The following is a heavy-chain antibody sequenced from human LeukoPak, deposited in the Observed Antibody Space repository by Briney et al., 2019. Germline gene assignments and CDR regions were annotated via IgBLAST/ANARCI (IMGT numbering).Heavy chain of an antibody. J-gene: IGHJ5*02. CDR1: GGFNTHYY. CDR3: ARPYCSSTSCRRAGFDP. V-gene: IGHV4-59*12. D-gene: IGHD2-2*01. Sequence: SETLSLTCSVSGGFNTHYYWSWIRQPPGKGLEWIGYIYHSGSTKYNPSLKSRVTISVDTSKNHFSLKLSSVTAADTAVYYCARPYCSSTSCRRAGFDPWGQGTLVTVSS. CDR2: IYHSGST.